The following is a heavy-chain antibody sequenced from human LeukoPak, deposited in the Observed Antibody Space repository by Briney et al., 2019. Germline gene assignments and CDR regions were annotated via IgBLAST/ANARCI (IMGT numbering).Heavy chain of an antibody. D-gene: IGHD3-22*01. CDR2: IYPGDSET. CDR1: GYTFTNYR. V-gene: IGHV5-51*01. CDR3: ARLDEDFYYDGSGYNF. Sequence: GESLKISSKASGYTFTNYRIAWVRQMPGKGLEWMGIIYPGDSETTFSPSFQGQVTISVDKSITTAYLQWSTLKASDTAMYYCARLDEDFYYDGSGYNFWGQGTLVTVSS. J-gene: IGHJ4*02.